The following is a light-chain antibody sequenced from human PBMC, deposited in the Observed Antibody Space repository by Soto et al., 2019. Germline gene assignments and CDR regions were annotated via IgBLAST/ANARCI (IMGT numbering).Light chain of an antibody. J-gene: IGKJ4*02. CDR2: DVS. CDR3: QQYGRSPLFT. CDR1: QSVSSSS. V-gene: IGKV3-20*01. Sequence: DIVLTKSPGTLSLSPGEGATLSCRASQSVSSSSLAWYQQQPGQAPRLLIYDVSSRATGIPDRFSGSGSGTDFTLTISRLEPEDFAVYYCQQYGRSPLFTFGGLTKVDIK.